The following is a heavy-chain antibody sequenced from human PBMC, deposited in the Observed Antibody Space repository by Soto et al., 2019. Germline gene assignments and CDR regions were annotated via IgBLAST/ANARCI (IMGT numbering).Heavy chain of an antibody. CDR3: ARHPFGGYAFDS. D-gene: IGHD3-16*01. V-gene: IGHV4-39*01. J-gene: IGHJ4*02. CDR1: GASINSNVHY. Sequence: SETLSLTCTVSGASINSNVHYWGWVRQSPGKGLEWIARVFYTGSPYHNPSLESRVSISVDTSDNRFSLKVTSVTAADTGIYYCARHPFGGYAFDSWGKGTLVTVSS. CDR2: VFYTGSP.